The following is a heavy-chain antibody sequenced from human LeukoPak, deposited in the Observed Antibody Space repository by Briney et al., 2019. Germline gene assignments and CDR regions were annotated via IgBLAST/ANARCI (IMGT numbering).Heavy chain of an antibody. J-gene: IGHJ3*02. CDR2: TYYRSRWST. CDR3: VRGSALDI. CDR1: GDSVSSNNAA. Sequence: SQTLSLTCAISGDSVSSNNAAWNSIRQSPSRGLEWLGRTYYRSRWSTDYALSVKSRITINPDTSRNQFSLQLNSVSPEDTAVYYCVRGSALDIWGQGTMVTVSS. V-gene: IGHV6-1*01.